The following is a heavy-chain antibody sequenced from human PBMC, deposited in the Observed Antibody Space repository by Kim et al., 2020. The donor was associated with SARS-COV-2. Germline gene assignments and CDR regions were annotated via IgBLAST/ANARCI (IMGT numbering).Heavy chain of an antibody. D-gene: IGHD2-15*01. CDR1: GYTFTSYG. V-gene: IGHV1-18*04. J-gene: IGHJ4*02. CDR3: ARVMGGGGSGTVDY. Sequence: ASVKVSCKASGYTFTSYGISWVRQAPGQGLEWMGWISVYNGNINYAQKLQGRVTVTTDTSTSTAYMELRSLRSDDTAVYYCARVMGGGGSGTVDYWGQGTLVTVSS. CDR2: ISVYNGNI.